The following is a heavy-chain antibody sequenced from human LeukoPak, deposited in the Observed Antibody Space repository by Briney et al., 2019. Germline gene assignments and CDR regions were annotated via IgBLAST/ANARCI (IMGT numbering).Heavy chain of an antibody. Sequence: GGSLRLSCAASGFTFSSYEMNWVRQAPGKGLEWVSAISGSGGSTYYADSVKGRFTISRDNSKNTLYLQMNSLRAEDTAVYYCAKGPRTRYYYDSSGYYVFDYWGQGTLVTVSS. J-gene: IGHJ4*02. V-gene: IGHV3-23*01. CDR1: GFTFSSYE. D-gene: IGHD3-22*01. CDR3: AKGPRTRYYYDSSGYYVFDY. CDR2: ISGSGGST.